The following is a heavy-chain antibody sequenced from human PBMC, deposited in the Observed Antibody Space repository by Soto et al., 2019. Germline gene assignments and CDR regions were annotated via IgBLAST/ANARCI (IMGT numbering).Heavy chain of an antibody. J-gene: IGHJ4*02. CDR3: AKDSNKYSSSLRGRYFDY. CDR2: IAATSDAE. CDR1: GFPFSDSV. V-gene: IGHV3-23*01. Sequence: EVRLLESGGALVPPGGSLRLSCVASGFPFSDSVMNWVRQAPGKGLEWVSIIAATSDAEYYAESVKGRFTSSRDNSKNTLLLQMNSLGAEDTAVYYCAKDSNKYSSSLRGRYFDYWGQGIGVTVSS. D-gene: IGHD4-4*01.